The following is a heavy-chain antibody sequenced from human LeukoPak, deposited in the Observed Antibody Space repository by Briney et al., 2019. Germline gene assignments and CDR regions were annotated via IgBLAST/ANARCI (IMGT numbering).Heavy chain of an antibody. J-gene: IGHJ4*02. CDR3: ARGSPLLPGQ. CDR1: GFTVSSNY. Sequence: GGSLRLSCAASGFTVSSNYMSWVRQAPGQALEWVSIIYSGGSTYYADSVKGRFTISRDNSKNTLYLQMNSLRGEDTAVYYCARGSPLLPGQWGQGTLVTVSS. CDR2: IYSGGST. D-gene: IGHD3-22*01. V-gene: IGHV3-53*01.